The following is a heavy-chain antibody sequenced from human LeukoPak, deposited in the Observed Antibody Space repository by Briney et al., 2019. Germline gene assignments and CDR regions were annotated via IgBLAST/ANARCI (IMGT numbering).Heavy chain of an antibody. D-gene: IGHD3-10*01. J-gene: IGHJ4*02. CDR1: GGSISSSSYY. CDR2: IYYSGST. Sequence: SETLSLTCTVSGGSISSSSYYWGWIRQPPGKGLEWIGSIYYSGSTYYNPSLKSRVTISVDTSKNQFSLKLSSVTAADTAVYYCARVFSGSAGDYWGQGTLVTVSS. CDR3: ARVFSGSAGDY. V-gene: IGHV4-39*07.